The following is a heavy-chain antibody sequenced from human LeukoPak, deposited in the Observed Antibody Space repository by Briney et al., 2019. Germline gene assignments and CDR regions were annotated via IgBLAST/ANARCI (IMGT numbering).Heavy chain of an antibody. Sequence: PSQTLSLTCAVSGGSISSGGYSWSWIRQPPGKGLEWIGYIYHSGSTYYNPPLRSRVTISVDRSKNQFSLKLSSVTAADTAVYYCARGGYYDSSGYRGAFDIWGQGTMVTVSS. CDR1: GGSISSGGYS. D-gene: IGHD3-22*01. V-gene: IGHV4-30-2*01. CDR2: IYHSGST. CDR3: ARGGYYDSSGYRGAFDI. J-gene: IGHJ3*02.